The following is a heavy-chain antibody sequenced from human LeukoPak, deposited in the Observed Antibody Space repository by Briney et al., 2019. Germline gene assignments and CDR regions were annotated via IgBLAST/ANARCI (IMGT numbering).Heavy chain of an antibody. D-gene: IGHD2-8*01. CDR1: GFAFSSYA. CDR3: AKLKDIELGWGIDI. V-gene: IGHV3-23*01. Sequence: GGSLRLSCAASGFAFSSYAMTWVRQAPGKGLEWVSDISSSDGSTYYADSVKGRFTISRDNSKNTLYVQLNSLRAEDTAIYYCAKLKDIELGWGIDIWGQGTTVTVS. CDR2: ISSSDGST. J-gene: IGHJ6*02.